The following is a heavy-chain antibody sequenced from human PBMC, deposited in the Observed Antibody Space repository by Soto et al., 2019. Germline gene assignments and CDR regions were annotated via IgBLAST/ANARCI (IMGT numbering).Heavy chain of an antibody. D-gene: IGHD6-13*01. J-gene: IGHJ4*02. CDR3: ARDGTYSSSWYEFDY. CDR2: IKQDGSEK. CDR1: GFTFSSYW. V-gene: IGHV3-7*01. Sequence: EVQLVESGGGLVQPGGSLRLSCAASGFTFSSYWMSWVRQAPGKGLEWVANIKQDGSEKYYVDSVKGRFTISRDNAKNSLYLQMNSLRAEDTAVYYCARDGTYSSSWYEFDYWGQGTLVTVSS.